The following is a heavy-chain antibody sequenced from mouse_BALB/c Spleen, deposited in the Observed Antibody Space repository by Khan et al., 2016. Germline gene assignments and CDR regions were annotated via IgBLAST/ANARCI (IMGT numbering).Heavy chain of an antibody. Sequence: EVQLQESGPGLVKPSQSLSLTCSVTGYSITSGYYWNWIRQFPGNKLEWMGYISYDGSNNYNPSLKSRISITRDTSKNHFFLKLNSVTTEDTATXYCARGGLGPRYFDVWGAGTTVTVSS. J-gene: IGHJ1*01. V-gene: IGHV3-6*02. CDR2: ISYDGSN. CDR1: GYSITSGYY. D-gene: IGHD4-1*01. CDR3: ARGGLGPRYFDV.